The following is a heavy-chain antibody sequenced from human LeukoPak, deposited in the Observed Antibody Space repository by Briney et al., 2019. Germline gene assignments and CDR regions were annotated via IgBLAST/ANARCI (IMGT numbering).Heavy chain of an antibody. CDR2: ISYDGSNK. V-gene: IGHV3-30*18. CDR3: AKASPRHGGSGSYSASDY. D-gene: IGHD3-10*01. CDR1: GFTFSSYG. Sequence: GGSLRLSCAASGFTFSSYGMHWVRQAPGKGLEWVAVISYDGSNKYYADSVKGRFTISRDNSKNTLYLQMNSLRAEDTAVYYCAKASPRHGGSGSYSASDYWGQGTLVTVSS. J-gene: IGHJ4*02.